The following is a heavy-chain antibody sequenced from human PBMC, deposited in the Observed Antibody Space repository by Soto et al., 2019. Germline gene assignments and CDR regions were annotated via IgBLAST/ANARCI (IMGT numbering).Heavy chain of an antibody. D-gene: IGHD1-26*01. J-gene: IGHJ4*02. Sequence: PGGSLRLSCAASGFTFRSYAMSWVRQAPGKGLEWVSAISGSGGSTYYADSVKGRFTISRDNSKNTLYLQMNSLRAEDTAVYYCAKGGRIVGANYFDYWGQGTLVTVSS. CDR2: ISGSGGST. V-gene: IGHV3-23*01. CDR1: GFTFRSYA. CDR3: AKGGRIVGANYFDY.